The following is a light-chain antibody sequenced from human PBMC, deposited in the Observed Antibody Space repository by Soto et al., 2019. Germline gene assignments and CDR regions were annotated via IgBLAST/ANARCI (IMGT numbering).Light chain of an antibody. CDR3: QQYGSSGT. V-gene: IGKV3-20*01. CDR1: QSVSNY. CDR2: GAS. Sequence: IGMTHSRATLSVSPGEIVTRSCRASQSVSNYLAWYQQKPGQAPRLLIYGASNRATGIPDRFSGSGSGTDFTLTISRLEPEDFAVYYCQQYGSSGTFGQGTKVDI. J-gene: IGKJ1*01.